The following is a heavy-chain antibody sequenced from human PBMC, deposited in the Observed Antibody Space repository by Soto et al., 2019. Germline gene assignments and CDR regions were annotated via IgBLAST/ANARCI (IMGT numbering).Heavy chain of an antibody. V-gene: IGHV2-5*02. CDR1: GFSLTTRGVG. CDR3: AHRPRGFSYFDY. J-gene: IGHJ4*02. D-gene: IGHD5-12*01. CDR2: IYWDDDE. Sequence: QITLKESGPTLVKPTQTLTLTCTFSGFSLTTRGVGVGWIRQPPGKALEWLALIYWDDDEGYSPSLKSRLTITKDTSKNQVVLTMTNMDPVDTATYYCAHRPRGFSYFDYWGQGTLVTVSS.